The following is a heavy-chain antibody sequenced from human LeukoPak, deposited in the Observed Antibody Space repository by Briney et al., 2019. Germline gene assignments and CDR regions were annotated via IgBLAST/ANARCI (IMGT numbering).Heavy chain of an antibody. CDR3: ARGRIAVAATSTYYYYYGMDV. D-gene: IGHD6-19*01. CDR1: GYTFTSYD. V-gene: IGHV1-8*01. Sequence: ASVKVSCKASGYTFTSYDINWVRQATGQGLEWMGWMNPNSGNTGYAQKFQGRVTMTRNTSISTAYMELSSLRSEDTAVYYCARGRIAVAATSTYYYYYGMDVWGQGTTVTVSS. J-gene: IGHJ6*02. CDR2: MNPNSGNT.